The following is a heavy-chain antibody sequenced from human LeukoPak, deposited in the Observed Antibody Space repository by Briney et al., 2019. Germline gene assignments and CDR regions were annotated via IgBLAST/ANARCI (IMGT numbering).Heavy chain of an antibody. CDR2: IYYSGST. CDR1: GGSIGSYY. Sequence: PSETPSLTCTVSGGSIGSYYWSWIRQPPGKGLEWIGYIYYSGSTNYNPSLKSRVTISVDTSKNQFSLKLSSVTAADTAVYYCARASVAGFLAFDIWGQGTMVTVSS. J-gene: IGHJ3*02. V-gene: IGHV4-59*08. CDR3: ARASVAGFLAFDI. D-gene: IGHD6-19*01.